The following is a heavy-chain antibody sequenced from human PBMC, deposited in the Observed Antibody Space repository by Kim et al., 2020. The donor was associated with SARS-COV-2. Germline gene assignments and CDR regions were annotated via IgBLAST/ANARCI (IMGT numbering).Heavy chain of an antibody. CDR3: TTETYYYGSGSYYTVDY. D-gene: IGHD3-10*01. CDR2: IKSKTDGGTT. V-gene: IGHV3-15*01. CDR1: GFTFSNAW. J-gene: IGHJ4*02. Sequence: GGSLRLSCAASGFTFSNAWMSWVRQAPGKGLEWVGRIKSKTDGGTTDYAAPVKGRFTISRDDSKNTLYLQMNSLKTEDTAVYYCTTETYYYGSGSYYTVDYWGQGTLVTVSS.